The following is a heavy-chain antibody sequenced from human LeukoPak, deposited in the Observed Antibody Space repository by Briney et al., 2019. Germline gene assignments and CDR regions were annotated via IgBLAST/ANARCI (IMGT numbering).Heavy chain of an antibody. Sequence: PGGSLRLSCAASGFTFSSYSMNWVRQAPGKGLEWVSYISSSSSTIYYADSVKGRFSISRDNSKNTLYLQMDSLRGEDTAVYYCAKDFRIGYSAHFDYWGQGTVVTVSS. CDR3: AKDFRIGYSAHFDY. V-gene: IGHV3-48*01. J-gene: IGHJ4*02. D-gene: IGHD2-21*01. CDR2: ISSSSSTI. CDR1: GFTFSSYS.